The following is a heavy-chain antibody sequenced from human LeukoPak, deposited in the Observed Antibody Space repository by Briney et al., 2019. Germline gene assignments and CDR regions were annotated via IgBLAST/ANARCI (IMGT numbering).Heavy chain of an antibody. CDR3: ATYKYDYVWGNQHFDY. J-gene: IGHJ4*02. CDR2: INYRGST. D-gene: IGHD3-16*01. CDR1: NASISSNTYY. Sequence: SETLSLTCTVSNASISSNTYYRAWIRQPPGKGLEYIGSINYRGSTYYNPSLKSRVTLSVDTSKNQFSLKLNSVTAADTAVDYCATYKYDYVWGNQHFDYWGQGTLVAVSS. V-gene: IGHV4-39*07.